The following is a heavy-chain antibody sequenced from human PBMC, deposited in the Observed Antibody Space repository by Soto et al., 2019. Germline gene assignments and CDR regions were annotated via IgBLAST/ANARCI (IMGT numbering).Heavy chain of an antibody. CDR3: VKNSGWFNS. V-gene: IGHV3-23*01. CDR1: GFIFSTTD. D-gene: IGHD3-10*01. CDR2: IYGDGRTT. Sequence: GGSLRLSCEASGFIFSTTDMSWVRQAPGKGLEWVSTIYGDGRTTYYADSVRGRFSISRDNSKNMVYLQMDSLRVDDTAIYYCVKNSGWFNSWGQGSLVTVSS. J-gene: IGHJ5*01.